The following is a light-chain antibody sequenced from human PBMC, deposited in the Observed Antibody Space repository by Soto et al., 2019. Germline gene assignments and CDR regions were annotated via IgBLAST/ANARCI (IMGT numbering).Light chain of an antibody. CDR3: QQSYSTPWT. Sequence: IQMTQSPSTLSGSVGSRVTITCRASQTISSWLAWYQQKPGKAPKLVIYAASSLHSGVPSRFSGSGYGTDFNLTISSLQTEDFATYYCQQSYSTPWTFGQGTKVDIK. CDR1: QTISSW. J-gene: IGKJ1*01. CDR2: AAS. V-gene: IGKV1-39*01.